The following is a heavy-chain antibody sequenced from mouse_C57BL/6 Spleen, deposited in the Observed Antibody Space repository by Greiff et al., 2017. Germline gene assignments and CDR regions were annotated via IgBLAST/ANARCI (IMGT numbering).Heavy chain of an antibody. CDR2: ISDGGSYT. Sequence: EVKVVESGGGLVKPGGSLKLSCAASGFTFSSYAMSWVRQTPEKRLEWVATISDGGSYTYYPDNVKGRFTISRDNAKNNLYLQMSHLKSEDTAMYYCARGYYGRSRAWFAYWGQGTLVTVSA. V-gene: IGHV5-4*03. J-gene: IGHJ3*01. D-gene: IGHD1-1*01. CDR1: GFTFSSYA. CDR3: ARGYYGRSRAWFAY.